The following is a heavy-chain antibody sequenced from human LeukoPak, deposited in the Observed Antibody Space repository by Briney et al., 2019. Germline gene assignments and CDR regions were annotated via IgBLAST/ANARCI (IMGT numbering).Heavy chain of an antibody. V-gene: IGHV1-46*01. CDR3: ATSIAARLQTFDY. CDR2: INPSGGST. Sequence: GASVKVSCKASGYTFTSYYMHWVRQAPGQGLEWMGIINPSGGSTSYAQKFQGSVTMTRDMSTSTVYMELSSLRSEDTAVYYCATSIAARLQTFDYWGQGILVTVSS. D-gene: IGHD6-6*01. CDR1: GYTFTSYY. J-gene: IGHJ4*02.